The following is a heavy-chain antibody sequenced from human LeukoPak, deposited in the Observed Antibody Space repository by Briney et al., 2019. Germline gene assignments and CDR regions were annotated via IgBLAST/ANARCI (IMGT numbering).Heavy chain of an antibody. J-gene: IGHJ5*02. Sequence: GGSLRLSCAASGFTFSSYEMNWVRQAPGKGLEWVSYISSSGSTIYYADSVKGRFTISRDNAKNSLYLQMNSLRAEDTAAYYCARDGMAAAACPELLNWFDPWGQGTLVTVSS. CDR3: ARDGMAAAACPELLNWFDP. CDR1: GFTFSSYE. CDR2: ISSSGSTI. D-gene: IGHD6-6*01. V-gene: IGHV3-48*03.